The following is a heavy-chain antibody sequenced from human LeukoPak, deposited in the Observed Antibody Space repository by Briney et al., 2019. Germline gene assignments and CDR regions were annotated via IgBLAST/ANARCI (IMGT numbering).Heavy chain of an antibody. V-gene: IGHV5-51*01. D-gene: IGHD6-6*01. CDR1: GYSFTSYW. CDR3: ARHWIAALNAFDI. J-gene: IGHJ3*02. CDR2: IYPGDSDT. Sequence: PGESLKISCKGSGYSFTSYWIGWVRQMPGKGLEWMGIIYPGDSDTRYSPSFQGQVTISADKSISTAYLQWSSLKASDTAMYYCARHWIAALNAFDIWGQGTMVTVSS.